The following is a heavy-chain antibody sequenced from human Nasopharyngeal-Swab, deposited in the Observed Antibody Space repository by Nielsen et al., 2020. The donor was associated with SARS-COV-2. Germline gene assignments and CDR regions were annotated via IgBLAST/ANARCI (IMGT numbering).Heavy chain of an antibody. Sequence: SETLSLTCTVSGGSVRSDFYYWSWIRQPPGKGLEWIGYIYYSGSTNYNPSLKSRVTISVDTSKNQFSLKLSSVTAADTAVYYCRGITGTPGAFDIWGQGTMVTVSS. CDR2: IYYSGST. CDR3: RGITGTPGAFDI. D-gene: IGHD1-20*01. V-gene: IGHV4-61*01. J-gene: IGHJ3*02. CDR1: GGSVRSDFYY.